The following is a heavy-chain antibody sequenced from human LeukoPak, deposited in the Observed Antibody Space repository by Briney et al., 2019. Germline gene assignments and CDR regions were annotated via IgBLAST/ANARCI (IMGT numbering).Heavy chain of an antibody. J-gene: IGHJ4*02. V-gene: IGHV3-23*01. CDR2: ISGSGGST. CDR3: AKDGFYCSSTSCYNYFDY. Sequence: GGSLRLSCVASGLTVSSYSMNWVRQAPGKGLEWVSAISGSGGSTYYADSVKGRFTISRDNSKNTLYLQMNSLRAEDTAVYYCAKDGFYCSSTSCYNYFDYWGQGTLVTVSS. CDR1: GLTVSSYS. D-gene: IGHD2-2*02.